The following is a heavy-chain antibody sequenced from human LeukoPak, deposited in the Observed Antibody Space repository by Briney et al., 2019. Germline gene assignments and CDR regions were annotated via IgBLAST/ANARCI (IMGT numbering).Heavy chain of an antibody. CDR3: ARDPRNYYGMDV. CDR2: IYYSGST. V-gene: IGHV4-39*02. CDR1: GGSISGSSYY. Sequence: SETLSLTCTVSGGSISGSSYYWGWIRQTPGQGLDWIGSIYYSGSTYYNPSLKSRVTISVDTSKNQFSLKLNSVTAADTAVYYCARDPRNYYGMDVWGQGTTVTVSS. J-gene: IGHJ6*02.